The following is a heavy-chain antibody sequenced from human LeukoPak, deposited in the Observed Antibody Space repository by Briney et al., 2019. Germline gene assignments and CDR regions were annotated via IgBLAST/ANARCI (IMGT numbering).Heavy chain of an antibody. V-gene: IGHV1-69*05. CDR3: ARGRYSSSWYLVGNWFDP. CDR2: IIPIFGTA. Sequence: PGSSVKVSCKASGGTFSSYAISWVRQAPGQGLEWMGRIIPIFGTANYAQKFQGRVTITTDESTSTAYMELSSLRSEDTAVYYCARGRYSSSWYLVGNWFDPWGQGTLATVSS. J-gene: IGHJ5*02. CDR1: GGTFSSYA. D-gene: IGHD6-13*01.